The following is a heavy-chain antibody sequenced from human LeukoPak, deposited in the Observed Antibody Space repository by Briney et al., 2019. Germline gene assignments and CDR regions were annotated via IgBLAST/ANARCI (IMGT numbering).Heavy chain of an antibody. J-gene: IGHJ4*02. Sequence: GGSLRLSCADSGFTLSDYYMSWICQAPGKGLEWVSYSSSSGSTIYYADSVKGRFAISRDNAKNSLYLQMNSLRAEDTAVYYCARRRDFIDYWGQGTLVTVSS. CDR3: ARRRDFIDY. V-gene: IGHV3-11*01. D-gene: IGHD3/OR15-3a*01. CDR1: GFTLSDYY. CDR2: SSSSGSTI.